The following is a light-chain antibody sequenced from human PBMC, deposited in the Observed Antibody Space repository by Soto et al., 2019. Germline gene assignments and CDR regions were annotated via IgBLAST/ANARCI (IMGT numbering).Light chain of an antibody. CDR1: QSVSSSY. CDR2: GAS. CDR3: QQYGSSGWT. J-gene: IGKJ1*01. Sequence: EIVLTQSPGTLSLSPGERATLSCRASQSVSSSYLAWYQQKHGQAPRLLIYGASSRATDIPDRFSGSGSGTEFTLTISRLEPEDFAVYYCQQYGSSGWTFGQGTNVDIK. V-gene: IGKV3-20*01.